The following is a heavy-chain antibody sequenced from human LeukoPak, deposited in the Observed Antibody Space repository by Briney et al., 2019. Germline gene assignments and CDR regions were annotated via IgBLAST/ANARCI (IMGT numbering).Heavy chain of an antibody. V-gene: IGHV3-30*04. CDR3: ARDLGPYGDYGDYFDY. CDR2: ISYDGSNK. Sequence: PGGSLRLSCAASGFTFSSYAMHWVRQAPGKGLEWVAVISYDGSNKYYADSVKGRFTISRDNSKNTLYVQMNSLGAEDTAVYDCARDLGPYGDYGDYFDYWGQGTLVTVSS. CDR1: GFTFSSYA. D-gene: IGHD4-17*01. J-gene: IGHJ4*02.